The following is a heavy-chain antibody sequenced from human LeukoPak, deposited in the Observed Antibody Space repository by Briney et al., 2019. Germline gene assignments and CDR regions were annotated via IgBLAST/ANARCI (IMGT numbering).Heavy chain of an antibody. Sequence: GASVKVSCKASGYTFTSYYMHWVRQAPGQGLKWMGIINPSGGSTSYAQKFQGRVTMTRDTSTSTVYMELSSLRSEDTAVYYCARDSDIYDILTGYNPPHFDYWGQGTLVTVSS. D-gene: IGHD3-9*01. CDR3: ARDSDIYDILTGYNPPHFDY. J-gene: IGHJ4*02. CDR2: INPSGGST. CDR1: GYTFTSYY. V-gene: IGHV1-46*01.